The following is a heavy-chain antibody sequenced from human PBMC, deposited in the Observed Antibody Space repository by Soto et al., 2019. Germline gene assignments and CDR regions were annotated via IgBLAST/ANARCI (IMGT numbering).Heavy chain of an antibody. CDR1: GYSFTSYW. Sequence: GESLKISCKGSGYSFTSYWIGWVRQMPGKGLEWMGIIYPGDSDTRYGPSFQGQVTISADKSISTAYLQWSSLKASDTAVYYCARSHQYGVYAFDIWGQGTMVTVSS. CDR2: IYPGDSDT. CDR3: ARSHQYGVYAFDI. J-gene: IGHJ3*02. V-gene: IGHV5-51*01. D-gene: IGHD4-17*01.